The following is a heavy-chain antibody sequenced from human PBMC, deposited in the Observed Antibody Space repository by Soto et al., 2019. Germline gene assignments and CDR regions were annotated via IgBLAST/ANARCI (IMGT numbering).Heavy chain of an antibody. CDR1: GGSISGYY. J-gene: IGHJ4*02. D-gene: IGHD3-10*01. V-gene: IGHV4-59*01. Sequence: PXLTFTVSGGSISGYYWSWIRQPPGNGLEWNGYIYYSGSTNYNPSLTSRVTISVDTSKNQFSLKLSSVTAADTAVYYCARATVVRYYFDYWGQGTLVNVSS. CDR3: ARATVVRYYFDY. CDR2: IYYSGST.